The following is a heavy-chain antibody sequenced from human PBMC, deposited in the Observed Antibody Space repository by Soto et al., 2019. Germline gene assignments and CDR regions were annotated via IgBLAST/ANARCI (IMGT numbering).Heavy chain of an antibody. Sequence: QVQLVESGGGVVQPGRSLRLSCAASGFTFSSYGMHWVRQAPGKGLEWVAVISYDGSNKYYADSVKGRFTISRDNSKNTLYLQMKSMRDEDTAVYYCATDDTYYYDSSGYYYFDYWGQGTLVTVSS. J-gene: IGHJ4*02. D-gene: IGHD3-22*01. CDR2: ISYDGSNK. CDR1: GFTFSSYG. CDR3: ATDDTYYYDSSGYYYFDY. V-gene: IGHV3-30*03.